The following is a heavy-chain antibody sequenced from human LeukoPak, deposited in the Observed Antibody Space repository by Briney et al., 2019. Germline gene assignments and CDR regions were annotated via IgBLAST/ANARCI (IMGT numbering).Heavy chain of an antibody. Sequence: SEALSLTCVVSGVPLSNYYWSWIRQSPGKGLEWIGEVSPGGHINYNPSLKSRVTISVDTSKNQFSLKLSSVTAADTAVYYCAVYYYDSRGYLFDYWGQGTLVTVSS. V-gene: IGHV4-34*01. CDR2: VSPGGHI. CDR1: GVPLSNYY. J-gene: IGHJ4*02. CDR3: AVYYYDSRGYLFDY. D-gene: IGHD3-22*01.